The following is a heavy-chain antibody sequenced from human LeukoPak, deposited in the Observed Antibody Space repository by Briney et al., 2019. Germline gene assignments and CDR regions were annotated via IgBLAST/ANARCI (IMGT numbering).Heavy chain of an antibody. CDR3: VADPINFDY. Sequence: SETLSLTCTVSGGSISSSSYYWGWIRQPPGKGLEWIGSIYYSGSTYYNPSLKSRVTISVDTSKNQFSLKLNSVTAADTAVYYCVADPINFDYWGQGRLVTVSS. CDR2: IYYSGST. V-gene: IGHV4-39*07. J-gene: IGHJ4*02. CDR1: GGSISSSSYY.